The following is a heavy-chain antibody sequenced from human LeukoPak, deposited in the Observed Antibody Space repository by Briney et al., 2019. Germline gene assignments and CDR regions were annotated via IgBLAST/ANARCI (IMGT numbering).Heavy chain of an antibody. CDR1: GFTFSSYG. D-gene: IGHD4-17*01. CDR3: AKDRTTVTTFFDY. Sequence: GGSLRLSCAASGFTFSSYGMHWVRQAPDKGLEWVAVISYDGSNKYYADSVKGRFTISRDNSKNTLYLQMNSLRAEDTAVYYCAKDRTTVTTFFDYWGQGTLVTVSS. CDR2: ISYDGSNK. J-gene: IGHJ4*02. V-gene: IGHV3-30*18.